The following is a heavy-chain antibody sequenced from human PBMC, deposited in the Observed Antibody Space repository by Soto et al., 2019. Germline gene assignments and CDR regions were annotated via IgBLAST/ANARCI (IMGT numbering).Heavy chain of an antibody. D-gene: IGHD1-1*01. J-gene: IGHJ5*02. CDR3: ARSLAGTRRHWFDP. V-gene: IGHV4-4*07. CDR2: FFITVGT. Sequence: SYRVYYGAWQKQRAGKGLEWIGRFFITVGTKVNPSLRSRATMSLDASKNHFSLRLTSVTAADTAIYYCARSLAGTRRHWFDPWGEGILV. CDR1: SYRVYY.